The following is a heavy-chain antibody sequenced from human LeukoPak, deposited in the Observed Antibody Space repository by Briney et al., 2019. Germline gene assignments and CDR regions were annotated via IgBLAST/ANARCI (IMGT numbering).Heavy chain of an antibody. CDR1: GFTFSSYS. J-gene: IGHJ4*02. V-gene: IGHV3-21*01. D-gene: IGHD3-10*01. CDR3: ARVDSYGSGGFDY. Sequence: GGSLRLSCAASGFTFSSYSMNWVRQAPGKGLEWVSSISSSSSYIYYADSVKGRSTISRDNAKNSLYLQMNSLRAEDTAVYYCARVDSYGSGGFDYWGQGTLVTVSS. CDR2: ISSSSSYI.